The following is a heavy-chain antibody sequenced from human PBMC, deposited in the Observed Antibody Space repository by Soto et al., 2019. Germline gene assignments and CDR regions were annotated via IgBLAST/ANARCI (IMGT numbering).Heavy chain of an antibody. CDR3: ARRGVSGPVDY. D-gene: IGHD3-10*01. V-gene: IGHV4-39*02. J-gene: IGHJ4*02. CDR1: GGSISSSSYY. Sequence: QLQLQESGPGLVKPSETLSLTCTVSGGSISSSSYYWGWIRQPPGKGLEWIGNIYYSGSAYYNPSRKNRVTISVDMSKNNFSLKLSSVTAADTAVYYCARRGVSGPVDYWGQGTLVTVSS. CDR2: IYYSGSA.